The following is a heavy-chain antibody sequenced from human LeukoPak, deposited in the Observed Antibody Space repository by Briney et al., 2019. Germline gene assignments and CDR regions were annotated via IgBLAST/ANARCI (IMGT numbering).Heavy chain of an antibody. CDR1: GFTFSSYS. CDR3: ARGRGEGVTTGPFDY. Sequence: GGSLRLSCAASGFTFSSYSMNWVRQAPGKGLEWVSFMSGSSNYIYYADSVKGRFTIARDNAKNSLYLQMNSLRAEDRAVYYCARGRGEGVTTGPFDYWGQGTLVSVSS. CDR2: MSGSSNYI. J-gene: IGHJ4*02. V-gene: IGHV3-21*01. D-gene: IGHD4-17*01.